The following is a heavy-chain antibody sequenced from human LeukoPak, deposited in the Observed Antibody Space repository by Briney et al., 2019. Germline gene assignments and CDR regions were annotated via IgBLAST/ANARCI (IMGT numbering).Heavy chain of an antibody. CDR1: GFTFDDYA. D-gene: IGHD6-19*01. J-gene: IGHJ2*01. Sequence: GRSLRLSCAASGFTFDDYAMHWVRQAPGKGVEWVSGISWNSGSIGYADPVKGRFTISRDNAKNSLYLQMNSLRAEDMALYYCAKDSSGSTLGDFDLWGRGTLVTVSS. V-gene: IGHV3-9*03. CDR3: AKDSSGSTLGDFDL. CDR2: ISWNSGSI.